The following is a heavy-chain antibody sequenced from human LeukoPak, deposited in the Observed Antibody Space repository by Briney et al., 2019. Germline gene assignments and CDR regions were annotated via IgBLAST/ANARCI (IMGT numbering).Heavy chain of an antibody. Sequence: SETLSFTCTVSGGTISSFYWSWIGQPPGNGLEWIWYIYYSGSTNYNPSLKSRVAISVDTSKNQFSLKLSSVTAADTAVYYCAKGYYYYMDVWGKGTTVTVSS. J-gene: IGHJ6*03. V-gene: IGHV4-59*01. CDR3: AKGYYYYMDV. CDR2: IYYSGST. CDR1: GGTISSFY.